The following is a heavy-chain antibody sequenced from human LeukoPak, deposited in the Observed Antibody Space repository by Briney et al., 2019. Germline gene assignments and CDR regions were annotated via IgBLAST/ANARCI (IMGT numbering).Heavy chain of an antibody. J-gene: IGHJ4*02. D-gene: IGHD5-18*01. V-gene: IGHV3-7*01. CDR1: GFTFSSYW. Sequence: PGGSLRLSCAASGFTFSSYWMSWVRQAPGKGLEWVANIKQDGSDKYYVDSVKGRFTISRDNAKNSLYLQMNSLRAKDTAVYYCAKSHSYGFDYWGQGTLVTVSS. CDR2: IKQDGSDK. CDR3: AKSHSYGFDY.